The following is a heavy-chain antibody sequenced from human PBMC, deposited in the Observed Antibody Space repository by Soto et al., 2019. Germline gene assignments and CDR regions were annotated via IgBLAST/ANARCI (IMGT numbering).Heavy chain of an antibody. CDR3: ARDVRPSYRFDY. J-gene: IGHJ4*02. Sequence: GGSLRLSCAASGFTFSSYSMNWVRRAPGKGLEWVSSISSSSSYIYYADSVKGRFTISRDNAKNSLYLQMNSLRAEDTAVYYCARDVRPSYRFDYWGQGTLVTVS. CDR2: ISSSSSYI. D-gene: IGHD1-26*01. CDR1: GFTFSSYS. V-gene: IGHV3-21*01.